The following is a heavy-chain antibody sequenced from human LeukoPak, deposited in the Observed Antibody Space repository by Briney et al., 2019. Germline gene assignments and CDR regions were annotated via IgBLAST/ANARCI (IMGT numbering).Heavy chain of an antibody. CDR3: TTEVGYYDSSGQSQYFVDY. V-gene: IGHV3-15*01. J-gene: IGHJ4*02. D-gene: IGHD3-22*01. CDR1: GFTSSNAW. Sequence: PGGSLRLSCAASGFTSSNAWMSWVRQAPGKGLEWVGRIKSKTDGGTTDYAAPVKGRFTISRDDSKNTLYLQMNSLKTEDTAVYYCTTEVGYYDSSGQSQYFVDYWGQGTLVTVSS. CDR2: IKSKTDGGTT.